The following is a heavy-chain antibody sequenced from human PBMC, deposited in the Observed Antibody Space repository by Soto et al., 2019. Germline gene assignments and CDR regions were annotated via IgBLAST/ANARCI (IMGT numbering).Heavy chain of an antibody. V-gene: IGHV5-51*01. Sequence: GESLKISCKGSGYNFTSYWIGWVRQMPGKGLEWMGIIYPGDSDTRYNPSFQGQVTISADKSISTAYLQWSSLKASDTAMYYCAREGDYEQLGMDVWGQGTTVTVSS. J-gene: IGHJ6*02. CDR1: GYNFTSYW. D-gene: IGHD4-17*01. CDR3: AREGDYEQLGMDV. CDR2: IYPGDSDT.